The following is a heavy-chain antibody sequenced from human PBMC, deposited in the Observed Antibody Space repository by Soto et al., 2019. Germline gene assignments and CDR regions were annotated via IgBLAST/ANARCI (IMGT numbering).Heavy chain of an antibody. CDR1: GFTFSSYS. Sequence: GGSLRLSCAVSGFTFSSYSMHWVRQDPDMGLEWVAFISFAGNNKYYADSVKGRFTISRDNSNNMVYLEMNSLRPDDTAVYYCARGRQKALVVVAATGGFDYWGQGTPVTVSS. CDR2: ISFAGNNK. CDR3: ARGRQKALVVVAATGGFDY. V-gene: IGHV3-30*04. J-gene: IGHJ4*02. D-gene: IGHD2-15*01.